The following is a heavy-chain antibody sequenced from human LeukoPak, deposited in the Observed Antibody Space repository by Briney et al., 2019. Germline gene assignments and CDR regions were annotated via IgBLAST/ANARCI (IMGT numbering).Heavy chain of an antibody. Sequence: PGRSLRLSCAASGFTFDDYAMHWVRQAPGKGLEWVSGISWNSGSIDYADSVKGRFTISRDNAKNSLYLQMNSLRAEDTALYYCAKARSVPGYFDYWGQGTLVTVSS. CDR2: ISWNSGSI. D-gene: IGHD3-10*01. CDR3: AKARSVPGYFDY. V-gene: IGHV3-9*01. J-gene: IGHJ4*02. CDR1: GFTFDDYA.